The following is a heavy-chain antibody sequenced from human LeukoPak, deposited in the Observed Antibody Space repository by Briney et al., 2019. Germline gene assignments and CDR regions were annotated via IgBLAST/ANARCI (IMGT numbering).Heavy chain of an antibody. J-gene: IGHJ6*02. CDR3: ARDSVAAIGTGYYYYGMDV. V-gene: IGHV4-30-4*01. CDR2: IFYSGTT. Sequence: PSQTLSLTCTVSGGSIGSSDYYWSWIRQPPGKGLEWIGYIFYSGTTHYNPSLRSRVIISVDTSKNQFSLKLSSVTAADTAVYYCARDSVAAIGTGYYYYGMDVWGQGTTVTVSS. D-gene: IGHD1-1*01. CDR1: GGSIGSSDYY.